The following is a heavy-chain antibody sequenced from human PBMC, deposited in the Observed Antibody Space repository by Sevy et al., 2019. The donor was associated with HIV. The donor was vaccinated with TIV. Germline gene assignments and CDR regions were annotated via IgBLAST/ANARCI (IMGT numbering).Heavy chain of an antibody. CDR1: GFTVSSNY. CDR2: IYSGGST. D-gene: IGHD2-15*01. Sequence: GGSLRLSCAASGFTVSSNYMSWVRQAPGKGLEWVSVIYSGGSTYYADSVKGRFTISRDNSKNTQYLQMKSLRAEDTAVYYCARAGGGGGYCSGGSCYGAYYYYYMDVWGKGTTVTVSS. J-gene: IGHJ6*03. V-gene: IGHV3-53*01. CDR3: ARAGGGGGYCSGGSCYGAYYYYYMDV.